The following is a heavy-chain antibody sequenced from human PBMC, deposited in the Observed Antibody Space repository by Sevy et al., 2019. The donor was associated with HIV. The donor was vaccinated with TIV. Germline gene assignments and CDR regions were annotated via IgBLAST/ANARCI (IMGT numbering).Heavy chain of an antibody. CDR1: GLTLTTTG. CDR3: AGGDTTMITDLDY. CDR2: VTSDGTT. D-gene: IGHD3-16*01. V-gene: IGHV3-23*01. J-gene: IGHJ4*02. Sequence: GGSLRLSCAASGLTLTTTGMSWVRQAPGKGLEWVAGVTSDGTTYYADAVRDRLTVARDNSKNTLYRQLNSLRADDSAVFYCAGGDTTMITDLDYWGQGTLVTVSS.